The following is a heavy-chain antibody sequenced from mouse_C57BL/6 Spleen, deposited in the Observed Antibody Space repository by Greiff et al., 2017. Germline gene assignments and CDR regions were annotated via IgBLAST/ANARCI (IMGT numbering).Heavy chain of an antibody. Sequence: EVQRVESGGGLVKPGGSLKLSCAASGFTFSDYGMHWVRQAPEKGLEWVAYISSGSSTIYYADTVKGRFTISRDNAKNTLFLQMTSLRSEDTAMYYCAREAGLNWYFDVWGTETTVPFSS. CDR3: AREAGLNWYFDV. CDR1: GFTFSDYG. D-gene: IGHD3-1*01. CDR2: ISSGSSTI. V-gene: IGHV5-17*01. J-gene: IGHJ1*03.